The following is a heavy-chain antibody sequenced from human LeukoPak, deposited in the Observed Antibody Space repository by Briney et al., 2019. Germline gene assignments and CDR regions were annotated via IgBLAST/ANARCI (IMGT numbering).Heavy chain of an antibody. D-gene: IGHD3-10*01. Sequence: GASVKVSCKASGYTFTGYYMHWVRQAPGQGLEWMGWINPNSGGTNYAQKFQGRVTMTRDTSISTAYMELSRLRSEDTAVYYCARDRGNYGSGSYTPKNWFDPWGQGTLVTVSS. CDR3: ARDRGNYGSGSYTPKNWFDP. J-gene: IGHJ5*02. CDR2: INPNSGGT. CDR1: GYTFTGYY. V-gene: IGHV1-2*02.